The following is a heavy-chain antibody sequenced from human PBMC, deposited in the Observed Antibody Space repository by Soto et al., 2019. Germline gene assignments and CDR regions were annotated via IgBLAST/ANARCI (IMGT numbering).Heavy chain of an antibody. CDR2: IYISGIA. J-gene: IGHJ6*04. V-gene: IGHV4-30-4*01. CDR3: VTVIPPPHYDLDV. D-gene: IGHD2-21*01. CDR1: GGSIRSGDYY. Sequence: SETLSLTCTVSGGSIRSGDYYWSGIRQSPGKGLEWIGYIYISGIAYYNPSLKSRVTISLDTSKNQLSLKLSSVTAADTAVYYSVTVIPPPHYDLDVCGTGTSATGS.